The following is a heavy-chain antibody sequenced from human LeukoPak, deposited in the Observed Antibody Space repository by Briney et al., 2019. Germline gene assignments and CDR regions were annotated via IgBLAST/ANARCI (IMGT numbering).Heavy chain of an antibody. J-gene: IGHJ4*02. CDR1: GGSISGSSYY. CDR2: VYYSGTT. D-gene: IGHD3-9*01. CDR3: ARGRVLRYFDWLPKYYFDY. V-gene: IGHV4-39*01. Sequence: SETLSLTCTVSGGSISGSSYYWGWIRQPPGKGLEWIGNVYYSGTTYYSPSLKSRVTISVDTSKNQFSLKLSSVTAADTAVYYCARGRVLRYFDWLPKYYFDYWGQGTLVTVSS.